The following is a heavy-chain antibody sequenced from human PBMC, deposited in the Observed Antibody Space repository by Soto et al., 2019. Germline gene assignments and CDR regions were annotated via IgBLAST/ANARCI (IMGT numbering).Heavy chain of an antibody. J-gene: IGHJ4*02. Sequence: SGFTFSTYWMNWVRQAPGKGLEWVSNIRSDSSATYYADSVQGRFAISRDNAKNSLYLQMNSLRDEDTAVYYCAKDENFSFDYWAQGTLVTVSS. CDR2: IRSDSSAT. CDR3: AKDENFSFDY. CDR1: GFTFSTYW. V-gene: IGHV3-48*02.